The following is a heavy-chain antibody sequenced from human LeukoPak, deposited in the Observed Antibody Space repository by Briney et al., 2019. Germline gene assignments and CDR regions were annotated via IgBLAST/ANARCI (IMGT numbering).Heavy chain of an antibody. CDR1: GVSLNSYY. CDR2: IYYSGST. CDR3: ARGGGYQDY. Sequence: SETLSLTCTVSGVSLNSYYWSWIRQPPGKGREWIGYIYYSGSTNYNPSLKGRVTISVDHPQTQLSWRLGSGYAEATAVYYCARGGGYQDYSGQGTLVTVSS. V-gene: IGHV4-59*08. D-gene: IGHD2-2*01. J-gene: IGHJ4*02.